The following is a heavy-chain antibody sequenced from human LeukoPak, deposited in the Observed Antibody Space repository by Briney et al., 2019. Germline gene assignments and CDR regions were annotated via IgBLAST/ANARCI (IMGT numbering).Heavy chain of an antibody. J-gene: IGHJ3*02. CDR2: IYYSGST. D-gene: IGHD1-26*01. CDR3: ARARSQWGRNAFDI. Sequence: SETLSLTCTVSGGSISSSSYYWGWIRQPPGKGLEWIGSIYYSGSTYYNLSLESRVTISVDTSKNQFSLKLSSVTAADTAVNYCARARSQWGRNAFDIWAKGQWSPSLQ. CDR1: GGSISSSSYY. V-gene: IGHV4-39*01.